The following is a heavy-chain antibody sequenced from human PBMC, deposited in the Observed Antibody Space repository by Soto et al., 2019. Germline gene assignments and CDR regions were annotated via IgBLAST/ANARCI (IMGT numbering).Heavy chain of an antibody. CDR3: ARIRGWGWLGPNDY. J-gene: IGHJ4*02. CDR1: GFSLSNARMS. Sequence: QVPLKESGPVLVKTTETLTLNCNVSGFSLSNARMSVSWVRQPPGKALEWLAHIFSNDAKSYSASLKNRLTISKDTSKSQVVLTMTKMDPVDTATYYCARIRGWGWLGPNDYWGQGTLVTVSS. D-gene: IGHD3-10*01. CDR2: IFSNDAK. V-gene: IGHV2-26*01.